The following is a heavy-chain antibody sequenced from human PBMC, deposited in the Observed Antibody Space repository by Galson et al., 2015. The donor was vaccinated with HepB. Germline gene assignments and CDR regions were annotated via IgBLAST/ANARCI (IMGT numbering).Heavy chain of an antibody. CDR1: GYRFSSYW. Sequence: QSGAEVKRPGESLTISCKGSGYRFSSYWIAWVRQMPEKGLEWMGIIYPGDSDTRYSPSFQGQVIISADRSTSTTYLQWSSLKASDTAKYYCARPARDGYNFGTDDAFDVRGQGTVVTVSS. CDR2: IYPGDSDT. J-gene: IGHJ3*01. V-gene: IGHV5-51*03. CDR3: ARPARDGYNFGTDDAFDV. D-gene: IGHD5-24*01.